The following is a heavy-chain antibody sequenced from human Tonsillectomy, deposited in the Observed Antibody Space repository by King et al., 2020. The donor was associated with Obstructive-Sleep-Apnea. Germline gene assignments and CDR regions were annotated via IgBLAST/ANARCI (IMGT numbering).Heavy chain of an antibody. V-gene: IGHV4-4*02. J-gene: IGHJ3*02. Sequence: VQLQESGPGLVKPSGTLSLTCTVSGDSISSSHYWSWVRQPPGKGLEWIGEVSHSGTTNYNPSYKSRVTISIDKSKSQFSLRLTSVTAADTAVYYCESRDDSTDVFDIWGQGTMVTVSS. CDR3: ESRDDSTDVFDI. D-gene: IGHD3-3*01. CDR1: GDSISSSHY. CDR2: VSHSGTT.